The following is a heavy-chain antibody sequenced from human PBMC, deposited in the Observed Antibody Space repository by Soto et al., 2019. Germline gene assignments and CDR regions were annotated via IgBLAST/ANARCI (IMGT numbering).Heavy chain of an antibody. CDR3: ARDQGHRHQNWLEP. CDR2: INPSGGST. CDR1: GYTFTSCY. Sequence: GASVKVSCKASGYTFTSCYMHWVRQAPGQGLEWMGIINPSGGSTSYAQKFQGRVTMNRDTSTSTVYMERSSLRSEDTAVYCCARDQGHRHQNWLEPWRQGTLVTVSS. J-gene: IGHJ5*02. V-gene: IGHV1-46*03. D-gene: IGHD2-2*01.